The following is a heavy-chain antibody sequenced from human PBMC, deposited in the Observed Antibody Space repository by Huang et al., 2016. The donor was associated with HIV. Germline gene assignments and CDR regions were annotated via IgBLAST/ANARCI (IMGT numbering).Heavy chain of an antibody. CDR3: ARGIAAGDY. Sequence: KGSWKASGYSLSTYGANGVHQAPGQRLEVMGRSNAGNGNTKYSQRFQGRVTITRDTAANTAYVELSSLRSEDTGVYYCARGIAAGDYWGQGTLVTVSS. CDR1: GYSLSTYG. J-gene: IGHJ4*02. CDR2: SNAGNGNT. V-gene: IGHV1-3*01. D-gene: IGHD6-25*01.